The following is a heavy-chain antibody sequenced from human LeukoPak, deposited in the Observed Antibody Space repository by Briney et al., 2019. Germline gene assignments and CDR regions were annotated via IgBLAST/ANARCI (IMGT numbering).Heavy chain of an antibody. J-gene: IGHJ6*02. V-gene: IGHV1-18*01. CDR2: ISAYNGNT. Sequence: ASVKVSCTASGYTFTSYGISWVRQAPGQGLEWMGWISAYNGNTNYAQKLQGRVTMTTDTSTSTAYMELRSLRSDDTAVYYCARDPKLVVVPAAITRDYYYYGMDVWGQGTTVTVSS. CDR1: GYTFTSYG. D-gene: IGHD2-2*01. CDR3: ARDPKLVVVPAAITRDYYYYGMDV.